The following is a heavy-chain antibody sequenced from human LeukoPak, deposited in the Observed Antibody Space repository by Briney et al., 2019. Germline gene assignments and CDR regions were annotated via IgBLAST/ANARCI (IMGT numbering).Heavy chain of an antibody. Sequence: ASVKVSCKVSGHTLTELSMHWVRQAPGKGLEWMGGFDPEDGETIYAQKFQGRVTMTEDTSTDTAYMELSSLRSEDTAVYYCATPTYGSGSYLDYWGQGTLVTVSS. CDR2: FDPEDGET. J-gene: IGHJ4*02. D-gene: IGHD3-10*01. CDR1: GHTLTELS. CDR3: ATPTYGSGSYLDY. V-gene: IGHV1-24*01.